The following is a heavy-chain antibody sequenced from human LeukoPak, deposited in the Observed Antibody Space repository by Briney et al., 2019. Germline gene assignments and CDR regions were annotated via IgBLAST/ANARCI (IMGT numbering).Heavy chain of an antibody. CDR1: GGSFSGYY. D-gene: IGHD3-10*01. Sequence: SETLSLTCAVYGGSFSGYYWSWIRQPPGKGLEWIGEINHSGSTNYNPSLKSRVTISVDTSKNQFSLKLGSVTAADTAVYYCVRRGLWFGELSRFDYWGQGTLVTVSS. V-gene: IGHV4-34*01. CDR3: VRRGLWFGELSRFDY. CDR2: INHSGST. J-gene: IGHJ4*02.